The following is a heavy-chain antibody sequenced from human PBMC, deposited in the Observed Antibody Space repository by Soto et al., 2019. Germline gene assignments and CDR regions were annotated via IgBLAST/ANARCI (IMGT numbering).Heavy chain of an antibody. CDR2: IIPIFGTA. Sequence: SVKVSCKASGGTFSSYSINWVRQAPGQGLEWMGEIIPIFGTANYAQKFQGRVTITADESTSTAYVELSSLRSEDTAVYYCARDGGRHSGGIDYWGQGTLVTVSS. D-gene: IGHD1-26*01. V-gene: IGHV1-69*13. J-gene: IGHJ4*02. CDR1: GGTFSSYS. CDR3: ARDGGRHSGGIDY.